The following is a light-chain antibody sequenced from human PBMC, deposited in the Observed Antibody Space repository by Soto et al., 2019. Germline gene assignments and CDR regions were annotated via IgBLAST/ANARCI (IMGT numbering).Light chain of an antibody. V-gene: IGKV2-28*01. Sequence: DIVMTQSPVSLPVTPGEPASITCRSSQSLLHSDGYNYLDRYLQKPGQSPQLLIYLGSNRASGVPDRFSGSGSGPDFTLKISRVEAEDVGVYYCMQALQTPLTFGGGTKVEIK. J-gene: IGKJ4*01. CDR3: MQALQTPLT. CDR2: LGS. CDR1: QSLLHSDGYNY.